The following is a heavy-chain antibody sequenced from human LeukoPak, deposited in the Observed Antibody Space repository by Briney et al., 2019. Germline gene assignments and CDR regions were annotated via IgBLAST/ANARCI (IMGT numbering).Heavy chain of an antibody. D-gene: IGHD3-22*01. CDR1: GFTFSSYW. V-gene: IGHV3-7*01. CDR2: IKQDGSGE. J-gene: IGHJ6*03. Sequence: GGSLRLSCAASGFTFSSYWMSWVRQAPGKGLEWVANIKQDGSGEYYVDSVKGRFTISRDNAKNSLYLQMNSLRAEDTAVYYCARVYYYDSSGYYSTYYYYYMDVWGKGTTVTVSS. CDR3: ARVYYYDSSGYYSTYYYYYMDV.